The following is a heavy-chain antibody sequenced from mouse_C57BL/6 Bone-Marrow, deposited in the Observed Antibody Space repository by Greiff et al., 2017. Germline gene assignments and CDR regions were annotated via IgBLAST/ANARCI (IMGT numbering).Heavy chain of an antibody. CDR3: VRETFYSNFYYAMDY. J-gene: IGHJ4*01. CDR1: GFTFNTYA. D-gene: IGHD2-5*01. Sequence: EVQLVESGGGLVQPKGSLKLSCAASGFTFNTYAMHWVRQAPGKGLEWVARIRSKSSNSATYYADPVKDRFTISRDDSQSMLYLKMNNLKTDDTAMYYCVRETFYSNFYYAMDYWGQGTSVTVSS. V-gene: IGHV10-3*01. CDR2: IRSKSSNSAT.